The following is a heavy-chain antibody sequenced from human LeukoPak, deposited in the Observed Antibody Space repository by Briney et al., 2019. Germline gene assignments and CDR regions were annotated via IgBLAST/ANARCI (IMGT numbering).Heavy chain of an antibody. V-gene: IGHV4-59*01. J-gene: IGHJ3*02. Sequence: SETLSLTCTVSGGSLRSYYWSWIRQPPGKGLEWIGYIYYSGSTNYNPSLKSRVTISVDTSKNQFSLKLSSVTAADTAVYYCARSRGVYYDSRNDAFDIWGQGTMVTVSS. CDR3: ARSRGVYYDSRNDAFDI. D-gene: IGHD3-22*01. CDR1: GGSLRSYY. CDR2: IYYSGST.